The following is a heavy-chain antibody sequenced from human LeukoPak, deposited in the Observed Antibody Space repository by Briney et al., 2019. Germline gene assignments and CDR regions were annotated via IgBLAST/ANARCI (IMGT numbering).Heavy chain of an antibody. CDR2: INPNSGGT. V-gene: IGHV1-2*02. D-gene: IGHD2-15*01. CDR1: GYTFTSYY. J-gene: IGHJ6*03. CDR3: ARDKGAGAATPFRNYYYYMDV. Sequence: ASVKVSCKASGYTFTSYYMHWVRQAPGQGLEWMGWINPNSGGTNYAQKFQGRVTMTRDTSISTAYMELSRLRSDDTAVYYCARDKGAGAATPFRNYYYYMDVWGKGTTVTVSS.